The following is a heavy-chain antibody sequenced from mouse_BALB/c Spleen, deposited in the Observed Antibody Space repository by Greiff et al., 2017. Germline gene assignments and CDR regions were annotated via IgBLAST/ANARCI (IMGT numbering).Heavy chain of an antibody. J-gene: IGHJ3*01. CDR1: GFSLSRYS. Sequence: VKLMESGPGLVAPSQSLSITCTVSGFSLSRYSVHWVRQPPGKGLEWLGMIWGGGSTDYNSALKSRLSISKDNSKSQVFLKMNSLQTDDTAMYYCASYRYDEAWFAYWGQGTLVTVSA. V-gene: IGHV2-6-4*01. CDR2: IWGGGST. CDR3: ASYRYDEAWFAY. D-gene: IGHD2-14*01.